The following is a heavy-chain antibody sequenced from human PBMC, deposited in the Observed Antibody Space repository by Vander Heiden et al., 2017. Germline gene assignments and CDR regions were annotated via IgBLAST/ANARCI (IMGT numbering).Heavy chain of an antibody. V-gene: IGHV5-51*01. CDR3: ARSGGSGSPHGYYSYGMDV. D-gene: IGHD1-26*01. CDR1: GYGFNTYS. CDR2: IYPGDSDT. Sequence: VQLVQSGAEVKKPGAAPKLSCKGSGYGFNTYSKGWGRQRPGKGIEWVGFIYPGDSDTRYSPSFEGQVTISADKSISTAYLQWSSLKASDTAIYYCARSGGSGSPHGYYSYGMDVWGQGTTVTVSS. J-gene: IGHJ6*02.